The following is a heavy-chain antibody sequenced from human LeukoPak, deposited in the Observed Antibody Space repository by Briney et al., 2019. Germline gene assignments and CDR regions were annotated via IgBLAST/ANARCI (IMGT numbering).Heavy chain of an antibody. V-gene: IGHV3-23*01. CDR3: AKVLAIAAAGNRIWYFDY. CDR1: GFTFSSYS. Sequence: QSGGSLRLSCAASGFTFSSYSMNWVRQAPGKGLEWVSGISNSGANTNNADSVRGRFTISRDNSKNTLYLQMNSLRAEDTAVYYCAKVLAIAAAGNRIWYFDYWGQGILVTVSS. CDR2: ISNSGANT. D-gene: IGHD6-13*01. J-gene: IGHJ4*02.